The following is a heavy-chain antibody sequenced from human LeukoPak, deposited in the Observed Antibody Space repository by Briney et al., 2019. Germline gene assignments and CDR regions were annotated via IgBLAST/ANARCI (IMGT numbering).Heavy chain of an antibody. Sequence: GGSLRLSCAASGFTFSSYSMNWVRQAPGKGPEWVSYISSSSSTIYYADSVKGRFTISRDNAKNSLYLQMNSLRAEDTAVYYCARAASYDFWSGKDAFDIWGQGTMVTVSS. CDR3: ARAASYDFWSGKDAFDI. CDR1: GFTFSSYS. CDR2: ISSSSSTI. J-gene: IGHJ3*02. V-gene: IGHV3-48*04. D-gene: IGHD3-3*01.